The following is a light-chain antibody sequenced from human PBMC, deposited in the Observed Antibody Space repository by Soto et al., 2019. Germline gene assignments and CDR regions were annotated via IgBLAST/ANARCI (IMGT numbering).Light chain of an antibody. CDR2: AAS. Sequence: DILLTQSQSFLSASVGDRVTSACRASQGISNSLAWYQQKPGKAPNLLIYAASTLQGGVPSRFSGSGSGTDFTLTISSLQPEDFATYYCQQLTSNPLTFGGGTKVEIK. CDR3: QQLTSNPLT. CDR1: QGISNS. J-gene: IGKJ4*01. V-gene: IGKV1-9*01.